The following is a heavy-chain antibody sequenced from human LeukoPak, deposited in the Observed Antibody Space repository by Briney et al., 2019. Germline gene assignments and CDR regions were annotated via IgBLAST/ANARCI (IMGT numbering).Heavy chain of an antibody. V-gene: IGHV5-51*01. CDR3: ARQGPFGIAAAGTHSDY. D-gene: IGHD6-13*01. Sequence: GESLKISCKGSGYSFSRYWIGWVRQMPGKGLEWMGGIYPGDSDTRYSPSFQGQVTISADKSISTAYLQWSSLKASDTAMYYCARQGPFGIAAAGTHSDYWGQGTLVTVSS. J-gene: IGHJ4*02. CDR2: IYPGDSDT. CDR1: GYSFSRYW.